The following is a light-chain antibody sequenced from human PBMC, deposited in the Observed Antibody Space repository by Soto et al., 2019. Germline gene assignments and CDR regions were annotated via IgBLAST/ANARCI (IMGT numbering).Light chain of an antibody. V-gene: IGKV3-11*01. CDR3: QQRSNWPPGGT. CDR1: QSVSSY. Sequence: EIVLTQSPATLSLSPGDRATLSCRASQSVSSYLAWYQQKPGQAPRLLIYDASNRATGIPARFSGSGSGTDFTLTIRRLEPEDFAVYYCQQRSNWPPGGTFGGGTKVEIK. J-gene: IGKJ4*01. CDR2: DAS.